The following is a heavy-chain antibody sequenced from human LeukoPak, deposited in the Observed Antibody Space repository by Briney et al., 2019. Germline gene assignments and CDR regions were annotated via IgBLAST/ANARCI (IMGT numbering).Heavy chain of an antibody. CDR3: AKDQVLGYYYDSSGYDY. V-gene: IGHV3-23*01. Sequence: GGSLRLSCAASGFTFSSYAMSWVRQAPGKGLEWVSAISGSGGSTYYADSVKGRFTISRDNSKNTLYLQMNSLRAGDTAVYYCAKDQVLGYYYDSSGYDYWGQGTLVTVSS. CDR2: ISGSGGST. D-gene: IGHD3-22*01. CDR1: GFTFSSYA. J-gene: IGHJ4*02.